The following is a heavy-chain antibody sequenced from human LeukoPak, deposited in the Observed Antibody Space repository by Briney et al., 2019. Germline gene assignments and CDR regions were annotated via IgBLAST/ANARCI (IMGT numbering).Heavy chain of an antibody. CDR1: GSSISSYY. Sequence: SETLSHNCSVSGSSISSYYWSWIRQPPGNGLEWIGYIYYSGSTYYNPSLKSRVTISVDTSKNQFSLKLNSVTAADTAVYYCARSRSSSWLLFDYWGQGTLVTVSS. CDR3: ARSRSSSWLLFDY. D-gene: IGHD6-13*01. CDR2: IYYSGST. V-gene: IGHV4-59*01. J-gene: IGHJ4*02.